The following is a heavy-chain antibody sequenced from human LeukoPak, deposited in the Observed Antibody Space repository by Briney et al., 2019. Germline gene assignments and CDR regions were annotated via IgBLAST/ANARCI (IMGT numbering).Heavy chain of an antibody. Sequence: PGGSLRLSCATSGFIFSSHGMHWGRQTPGKGLEWVAVIWYDASNKYYADSVKGRFTISRDNSKNTVYLQMNSLRVEDTALYYCARTGNGDQVYWFDPWGQGTLVTVSS. CDR3: ARTGNGDQVYWFDP. J-gene: IGHJ5*02. CDR2: IWYDASNK. CDR1: GFIFSSHG. V-gene: IGHV3-33*01.